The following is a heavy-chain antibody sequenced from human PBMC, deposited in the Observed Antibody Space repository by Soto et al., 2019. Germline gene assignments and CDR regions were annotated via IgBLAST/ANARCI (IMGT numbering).Heavy chain of an antibody. V-gene: IGHV3-48*02. Sequence: PWGSLRLSCAASGSTFSSYSMNWVRQAPGKGLEWVSYISSSSSTIYYADSVKGRFTISRDNAKNSLYLQMNSLRDEDTAVCYCARDKKWELLPSTFDYWGQGTLVTVSS. CDR1: GSTFSSYS. CDR2: ISSSSSTI. D-gene: IGHD1-26*01. J-gene: IGHJ4*02. CDR3: ARDKKWELLPSTFDY.